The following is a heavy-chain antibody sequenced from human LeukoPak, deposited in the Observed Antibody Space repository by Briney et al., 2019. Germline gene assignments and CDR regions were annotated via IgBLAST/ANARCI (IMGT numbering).Heavy chain of an antibody. Sequence: GGSLRLSCAASGITFSDTWMSWVRQAPGKGLEWVGRVKSKTDGGTTDYGAPVKGRFTISRDDSKNTLYLQMNNLKTEDTAVYYCSTERRESSGWYNWCFDYWGQGTLVTVSS. J-gene: IGHJ4*02. D-gene: IGHD6-19*01. CDR3: STERRESSGWYNWCFDY. V-gene: IGHV3-15*01. CDR2: VKSKTDGGTT. CDR1: GITFSDTW.